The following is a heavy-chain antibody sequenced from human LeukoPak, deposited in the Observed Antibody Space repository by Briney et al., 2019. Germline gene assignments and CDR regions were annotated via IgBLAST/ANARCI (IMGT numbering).Heavy chain of an antibody. J-gene: IGHJ3*02. Sequence: KPSETLSLTCTVSGGSISSYYWSWIRQPPGKEREGIGYTYHSGSTNYNPSHKSRVTISVDTSKNQFSLKLSSVTAADTAVYYCARNTDYYDSSGYYHSDAFDIWGQGTMVTVSS. CDR1: GGSISSYY. D-gene: IGHD3-22*01. CDR3: ARNTDYYDSSGYYHSDAFDI. CDR2: TYHSGST. V-gene: IGHV4-59*01.